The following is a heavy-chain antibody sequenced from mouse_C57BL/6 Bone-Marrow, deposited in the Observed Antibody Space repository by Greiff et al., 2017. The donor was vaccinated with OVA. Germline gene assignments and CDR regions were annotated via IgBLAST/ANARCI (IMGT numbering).Heavy chain of an antibody. V-gene: IGHV1-77*01. J-gene: IGHJ3*01. Sequence: QVQLQQSGAELVKPGASVKISCKASGYTFTDYYINWVKQRPGQGLEWIGKIGPGSGSTYYNEKFKGKATLTADKSSSTAYMQLSSLTSEDSAVYFCAELYYYGSSYGFAYWGQGTLVTVSA. CDR3: AELYYYGSSYGFAY. CDR1: GYTFTDYY. D-gene: IGHD1-1*01. CDR2: IGPGSGST.